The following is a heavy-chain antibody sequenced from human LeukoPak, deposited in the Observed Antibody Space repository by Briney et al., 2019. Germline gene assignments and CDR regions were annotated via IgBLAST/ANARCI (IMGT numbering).Heavy chain of an antibody. CDR3: AGGPGFLIDC. Sequence: PGGSLRLSCAASGFTFSSYWMSWVRQAPGKGLEWVANIKQDGSEKHYVDSVKGRLTISRDNAKNLLYLQMNSLRVEGTAVYYCAGGPGFLIDCWGQGTLVTVSS. V-gene: IGHV3-7*01. CDR2: IKQDGSEK. J-gene: IGHJ4*02. CDR1: GFTFSSYW. D-gene: IGHD3-3*01.